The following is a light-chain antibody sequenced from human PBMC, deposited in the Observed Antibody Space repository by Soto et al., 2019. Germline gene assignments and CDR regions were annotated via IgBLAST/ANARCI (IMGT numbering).Light chain of an antibody. CDR3: QQRSNWPPLT. CDR1: QSVSSY. CDR2: DAS. J-gene: IGKJ4*01. Sequence: EIVLRQSPATVALSPGERATLSCRASQSVSSYLAWYQQKPGQAPRLLIYDASNRATGIPARFSGSGSGTDFTLTISSLEPEDFAVYYCQQRSNWPPLTFGGGTKVDIK. V-gene: IGKV3-11*01.